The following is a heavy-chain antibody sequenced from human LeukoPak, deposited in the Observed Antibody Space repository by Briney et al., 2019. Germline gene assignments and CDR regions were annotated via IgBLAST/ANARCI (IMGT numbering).Heavy chain of an antibody. D-gene: IGHD2-8*01. CDR1: GYTFSNYA. Sequence: GGSLRLSCVASGYTFSNYAISWVRQAPGKGLEWVSTISAGGGSSYYADSVKGRFTISRDNSKSSLYLQMNSLRAEDTAVYYCARDLGYCTNGVCHTRFDYWGQGTLVAVSS. J-gene: IGHJ4*02. CDR2: ISAGGGSS. CDR3: ARDLGYCTNGVCHTRFDY. V-gene: IGHV3-23*01.